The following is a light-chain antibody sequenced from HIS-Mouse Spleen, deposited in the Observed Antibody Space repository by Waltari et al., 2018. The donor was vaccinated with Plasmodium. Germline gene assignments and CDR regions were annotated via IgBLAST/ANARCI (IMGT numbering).Light chain of an antibody. J-gene: IGLJ3*02. V-gene: IGLV3-10*01. CDR3: YSTDSSGNHRV. CDR1: ALPQQY. CDR2: EDS. Sequence: SYELTQQPSVSVSPGQTARITCSGDALPQQYAYWYQQKSGKAPVLVIYEDSKRPPGIPERFSGSSSGTMATLTISGAQVEDEADYYCYSTDSSGNHRVFGGGTKLTVL.